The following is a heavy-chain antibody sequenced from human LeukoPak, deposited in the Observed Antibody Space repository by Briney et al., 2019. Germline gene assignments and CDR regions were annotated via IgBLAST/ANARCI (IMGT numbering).Heavy chain of an antibody. CDR2: ISGSDGST. J-gene: IGHJ4*02. CDR1: GFTFSSYA. CDR3: AKDTAGNPLSDFDY. Sequence: GGSLRLSCAASGFTFSSYAMSWVRQAPGKGLEWVSAISGSDGSTYYADSVKGRFTISRDNSKNTLYLQMNSLRAEDTAVYYCAKDTAGNPLSDFDYWGQGTLVTVSS. D-gene: IGHD1-1*01. V-gene: IGHV3-23*01.